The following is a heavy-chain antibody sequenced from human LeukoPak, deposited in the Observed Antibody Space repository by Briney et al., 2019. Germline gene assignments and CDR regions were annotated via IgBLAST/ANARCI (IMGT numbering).Heavy chain of an antibody. D-gene: IGHD1-20*01. V-gene: IGHV4-39*01. J-gene: IGHJ4*02. CDR1: GGSISSSSHF. CDR2: IYYTGST. CDR3: ARLDNWNGYYFDY. Sequence: SETLSLTCTVSGGSISSSSHFWGWIRQPPGKGLEWIGSIYYTGSTYYNSSLKSRLTISVDTSKSQFSLKLSSVTAADTAVFYCARLDNWNGYYFDYWGQGTLVTVSS.